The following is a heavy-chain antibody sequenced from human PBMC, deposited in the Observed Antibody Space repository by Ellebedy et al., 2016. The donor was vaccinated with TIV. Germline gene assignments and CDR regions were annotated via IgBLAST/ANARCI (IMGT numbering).Heavy chain of an antibody. CDR2: ISNSGSNT. V-gene: IGHV3-23*01. CDR1: GFNFSDYA. Sequence: GESLKISXTASGFNFSDYAMTWVRQAPGKGLEWVSTISNSGSNTYYADSVRGRFTISRDNSKNTLYLHMSSLRVEDTAVYYCAKGALWFGEIDAFDVWGQGTMVTVSS. D-gene: IGHD3-10*01. J-gene: IGHJ3*01. CDR3: AKGALWFGEIDAFDV.